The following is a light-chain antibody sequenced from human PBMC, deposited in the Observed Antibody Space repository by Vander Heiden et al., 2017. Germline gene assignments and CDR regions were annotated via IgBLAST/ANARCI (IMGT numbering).Light chain of an antibody. V-gene: IGKV3-20*01. Sequence: DIVLTQSPGTLSLSPGERATLSCRASQSVSSSYLAWYQQKPGQAPRLLIYGASSRATGSPDRFSGSGSGTDFTLTISRLEPEDFAVYYCQQYGSSPEYTFGQGTKLEIK. CDR3: QQYGSSPEYT. CDR1: QSVSSSY. CDR2: GAS. J-gene: IGKJ2*01.